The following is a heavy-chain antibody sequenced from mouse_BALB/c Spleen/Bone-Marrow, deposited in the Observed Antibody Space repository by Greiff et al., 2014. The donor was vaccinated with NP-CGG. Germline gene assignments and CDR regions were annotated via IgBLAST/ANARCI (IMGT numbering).Heavy chain of an antibody. Sequence: VQLQQSGAELAKPGASVKMSCKASGYTFTNYWMHWVKQRPGQGLEWIGYTNPSTGYTEYNQKFKDKATLTADKSSSTAYMQLSSLTSEDFAVYYCARIYYNGGDYWGQGTTLTVSS. V-gene: IGHV1-7*01. CDR3: ARIYYNGGDY. D-gene: IGHD1-1*01. CDR2: TNPSTGYT. J-gene: IGHJ2*01. CDR1: GYTFTNYW.